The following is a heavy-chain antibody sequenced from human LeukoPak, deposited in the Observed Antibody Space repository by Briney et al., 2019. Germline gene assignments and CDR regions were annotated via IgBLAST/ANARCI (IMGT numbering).Heavy chain of an antibody. CDR2: IKSKTDGGTT. CDR3: TTDWPIYDSSGSLDY. CDR1: GFTFSSYA. J-gene: IGHJ4*02. D-gene: IGHD3-22*01. V-gene: IGHV3-15*01. Sequence: GGSLRLSCAASGFTFSSYAMSWVRQAPGKGLEWVGRIKSKTDGGTTDYAAPVKGRFTISRDDSKNTLYLQMNSLKTEDTAVYYCTTDWPIYDSSGSLDYWGQGTLVTVSS.